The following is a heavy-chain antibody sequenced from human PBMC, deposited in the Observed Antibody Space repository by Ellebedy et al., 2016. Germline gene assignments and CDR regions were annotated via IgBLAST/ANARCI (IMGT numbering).Heavy chain of an antibody. CDR2: ISGSSSAI. J-gene: IGHJ5*02. D-gene: IGHD2-15*01. V-gene: IGHV3-48*04. CDR3: ARVVVVGSSDWFDP. CDR1: GFTFSSYA. Sequence: GGSLRLSCAASGFTFSSYAINWVRQAPGKGLEWVSYISGSSSAIYYADSVKGRFTISRDNAKNSLYLQMHSLRAEDTAVYYCARVVVVGSSDWFDPWGQGTLVTVSS.